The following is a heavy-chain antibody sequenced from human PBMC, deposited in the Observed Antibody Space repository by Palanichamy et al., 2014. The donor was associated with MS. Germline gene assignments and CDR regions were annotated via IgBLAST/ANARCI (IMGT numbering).Heavy chain of an antibody. D-gene: IGHD3-3*01. Sequence: QLQLQESGPGLVKPSETLSLTCSVSGGSISSTIYYRDWIRQPPGKGLEWIGNIYYSGSTYYNPSLKSRVTISVDTSKNQFSLKLSSVTAADTAVYFCARHFRLGSGYYWPPGVWGQGTTVTVSS. CDR1: GGSISSTIYY. V-gene: IGHV4-39*01. CDR3: ARHFRLGSGYYWPPGV. CDR2: IYYSGST. J-gene: IGHJ6*02.